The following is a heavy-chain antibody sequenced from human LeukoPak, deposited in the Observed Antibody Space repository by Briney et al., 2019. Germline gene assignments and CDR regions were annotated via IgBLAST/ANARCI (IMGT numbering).Heavy chain of an antibody. CDR1: GFTFSSYA. Sequence: GGSLRLSCAASGFTFSSYAMHWVRQAPGKGLEWVAVISYDGSNKYYADSVKRRFTISRDNSKNTLYLQMNSRRAEDTAVYYCARGEGVVTQTIFDYLGQGTLVTVSS. J-gene: IGHJ4*02. CDR2: ISYDGSNK. CDR3: ARGEGVVTQTIFDY. V-gene: IGHV3-30-3*01. D-gene: IGHD3-3*01.